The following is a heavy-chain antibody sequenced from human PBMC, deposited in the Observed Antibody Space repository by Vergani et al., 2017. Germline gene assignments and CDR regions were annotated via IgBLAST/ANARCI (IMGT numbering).Heavy chain of an antibody. CDR2: IRYDGSNK. CDR1: GFTFSSYG. Sequence: QVQLVESGGGVVQPGGSLRLSCAASGFTFSSYGMHWVRQAPGKGLEWVAFIRYDGSNKYYSDSVKGRFTISRDKSKNTLYLQMNSLRAEDTAVYYCAKDEGLERRNWFDPWGQGTLVTVSS. D-gene: IGHD1-1*01. CDR3: AKDEGLERRNWFDP. V-gene: IGHV3-30*02. J-gene: IGHJ5*02.